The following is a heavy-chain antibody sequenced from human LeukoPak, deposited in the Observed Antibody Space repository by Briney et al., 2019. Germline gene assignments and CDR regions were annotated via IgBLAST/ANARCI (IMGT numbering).Heavy chain of an antibody. CDR2: ISAYNGNT. D-gene: IGHD3-16*02. Sequence: ASVKVSCKASGYTFTSYDISWVRQAPGQGLEWMGWISAYNGNTNYAQKLQGRVTMTTDTSTSTAYMELRSLRSDDTAVYYCARDFNDYVWGSYRDWGQGTLVTVSS. J-gene: IGHJ4*02. CDR3: ARDFNDYVWGSYRD. CDR1: GYTFTSYD. V-gene: IGHV1-18*01.